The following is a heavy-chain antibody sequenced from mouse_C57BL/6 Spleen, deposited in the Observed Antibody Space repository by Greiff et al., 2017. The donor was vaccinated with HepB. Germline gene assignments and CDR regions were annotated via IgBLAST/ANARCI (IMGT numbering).Heavy chain of an antibody. J-gene: IGHJ3*01. D-gene: IGHD2-3*01. Sequence: EVQLQQSGAELVKPGASVKLSCTGSGFTFTDYYMHWVKQRTEQGLEWIGRIDPEDGDTKYAPKFQGKATITADTSSNTACLQLSSLTSEDSAVYYCASGGYYQAGLAYWGQGTLVTVSA. V-gene: IGHV14-2*01. CDR3: ASGGYYQAGLAY. CDR2: IDPEDGDT. CDR1: GFTFTDYY.